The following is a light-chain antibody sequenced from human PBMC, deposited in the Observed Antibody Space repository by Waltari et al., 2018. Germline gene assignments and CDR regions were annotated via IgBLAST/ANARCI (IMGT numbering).Light chain of an antibody. CDR2: GAS. CDR1: KSVSRT. V-gene: IGKV3-20*01. CDR3: QHYVRLPAT. Sequence: EIVLTQSPRTLSLSPGERATLSCRASKSVSRTLAWYQQKPGQAPKLLIYGASIRATGIPDRFTGSGSGTDFSLTISSLEPEDFAIYFCQHYVRLPATFGQGTKVEIK. J-gene: IGKJ1*01.